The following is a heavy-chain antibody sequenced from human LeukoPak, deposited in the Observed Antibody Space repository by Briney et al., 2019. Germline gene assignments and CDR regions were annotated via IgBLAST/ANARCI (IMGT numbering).Heavy chain of an antibody. J-gene: IGHJ3*02. V-gene: IGHV3-43*02. CDR2: ISGHGYTT. CDR1: GFTFDDYA. D-gene: IGHD5-12*01. CDR3: AKVTFTAYDLDAFDI. Sequence: PGGSLRLSCAASGFTFDDYAMHWVRQAPGKGLEWLSLISGHGYTTYYADSVKGRFTISRDNSENSLYLQMNSLRAEDTALYYCAKVTFTAYDLDAFDIWGQGTVVTVSS.